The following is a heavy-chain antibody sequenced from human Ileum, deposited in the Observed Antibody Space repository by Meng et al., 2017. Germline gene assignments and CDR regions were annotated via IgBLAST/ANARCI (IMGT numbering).Heavy chain of an antibody. J-gene: IGHJ5*02. D-gene: IGHD2-2*01. CDR2: ITYTGNS. CDR3: AGQPTSSGAGYSWFDP. CDR1: WGSVTSSCYD. V-gene: IGHV4-39*01. Sequence: QLQLQESGPGLVKPTETLSLPCIVSWGSVTSSCYDWGWIRQPPGKGLEWIGGITYTGNSYTTPSLKTRLTTSLDTSKNQFSLRLNSLTAADTAVYYCAGQPTSSGAGYSWFDPWGQGILVTVSS.